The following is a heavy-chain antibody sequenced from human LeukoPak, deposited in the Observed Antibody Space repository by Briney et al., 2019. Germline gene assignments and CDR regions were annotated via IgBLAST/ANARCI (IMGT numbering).Heavy chain of an antibody. CDR3: IKDMGFDLLKDAFDL. V-gene: IGHV3-9*01. CDR2: ISWDGRNM. D-gene: IGHD3-10*01. Sequence: GGSLRLSCTASGFSLDDYAMHWVRHAPGQGLEWVSSISWDGRNMAYAASVKGRFTISRDTAQNSLYLQMYSLKIEDTAFYYCIKDMGFDLLKDAFDLWGQGMLVTVSS. CDR1: GFSLDDYA. J-gene: IGHJ3*01.